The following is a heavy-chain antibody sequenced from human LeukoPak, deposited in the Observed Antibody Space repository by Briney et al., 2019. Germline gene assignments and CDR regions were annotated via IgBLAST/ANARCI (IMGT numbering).Heavy chain of an antibody. CDR3: AREDGSGSPNWFDP. CDR2: ISSSSSYI. D-gene: IGHD3-10*01. CDR1: GFTFSSYS. Sequence: GSLRLSCAASGFTFSSYSMNWVRQAPGRGLEWVSSISSSSSYIYYADSVRGRFTISRDNAKNSLYLQMNSLRAEDTAVYYCAREDGSGSPNWFDPWGQGTLVTVSS. J-gene: IGHJ5*02. V-gene: IGHV3-21*01.